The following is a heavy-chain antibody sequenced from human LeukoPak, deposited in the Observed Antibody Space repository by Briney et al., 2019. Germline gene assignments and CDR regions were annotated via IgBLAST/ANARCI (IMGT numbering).Heavy chain of an antibody. CDR2: IYYSGST. CDR1: RGSISSYY. J-gene: IGHJ4*02. CDR3: AREDCSSTSCKFDY. D-gene: IGHD2-2*01. Sequence: SETLSLTCTVSRGSISSYYWSWIRQPPGKGLEWIGYIYYSGSTNYNPSLKSRVTISVDTSKNQFSLKLSSVTAADTAVYYCAREDCSSTSCKFDYWGQGTLVTVSS. V-gene: IGHV4-59*01.